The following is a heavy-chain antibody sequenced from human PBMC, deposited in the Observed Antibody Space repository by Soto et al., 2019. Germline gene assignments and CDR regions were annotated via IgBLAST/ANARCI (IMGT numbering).Heavy chain of an antibody. J-gene: IGHJ4*02. Sequence: QVQLQESGPGLVKPSETLSLTCTVSGVSISAYYWSWIRQPPGKGLEWIGYIFSSGSTNYSPSLKSRVTISIDTSKNQFSLKLTSVTAADTAVYYCARTYYYGSGSQEFDYWGQGTLVTVSS. D-gene: IGHD3-10*01. CDR2: IFSSGST. CDR1: GVSISAYY. V-gene: IGHV4-59*01. CDR3: ARTYYYGSGSQEFDY.